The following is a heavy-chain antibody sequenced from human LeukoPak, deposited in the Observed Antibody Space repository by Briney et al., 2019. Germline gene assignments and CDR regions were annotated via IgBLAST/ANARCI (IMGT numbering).Heavy chain of an antibody. Sequence: GGSLRLSCAASGFTFSSYSMNWVRQAPGKGLEWVSAISSSSSYIYYADSVKGRFTISRDNAKNSLYLQMNSLRAEGTAVYYCAKDSSGVDRVGSSRGWFLFQHWGQGTLVTVSS. CDR3: AKDSSGVDRVGSSRGWFLFQH. V-gene: IGHV3-21*01. CDR2: ISSSSSYI. J-gene: IGHJ1*01. D-gene: IGHD6-19*01. CDR1: GFTFSSYS.